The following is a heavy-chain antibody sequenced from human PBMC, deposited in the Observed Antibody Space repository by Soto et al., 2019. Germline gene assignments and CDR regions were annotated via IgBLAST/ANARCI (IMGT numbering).Heavy chain of an antibody. CDR1: GGTFSSYT. Sequence: GPSVKVSCKASGGTFSSYTISWVRQAPGQGLEWMGRIIPILGIANYAQKFQGRVTITADKSTSTAYMELSSLRSEDTAMYYCARHGTYYDFWSGYPDYWGQGTLVTVSS. V-gene: IGHV1-69*02. CDR2: IIPILGIA. CDR3: ARHGTYYDFWSGYPDY. D-gene: IGHD3-3*01. J-gene: IGHJ4*02.